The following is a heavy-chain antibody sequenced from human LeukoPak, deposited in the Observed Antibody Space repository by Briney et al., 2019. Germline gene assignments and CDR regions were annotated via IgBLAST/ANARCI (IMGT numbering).Heavy chain of an antibody. CDR1: GYTFTSSG. D-gene: IGHD6-19*01. Sequence: ASVKVSCKASGYTFTSSGTSWVRQAPGQGLEWMGWINTYNGNTNYAQKLQGRVTMTTDTPTSTAYMELRSLRSDDTAVYYCARDEQWLVPISRPFYGMDVWGQGTTVTVSS. J-gene: IGHJ6*02. V-gene: IGHV1-18*01. CDR2: INTYNGNT. CDR3: ARDEQWLVPISRPFYGMDV.